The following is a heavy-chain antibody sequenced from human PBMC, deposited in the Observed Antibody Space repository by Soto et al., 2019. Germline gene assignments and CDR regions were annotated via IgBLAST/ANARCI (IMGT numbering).Heavy chain of an antibody. J-gene: IGHJ6*02. Sequence: SVKVSCKASGYTFTSYAISWVRQAPGQGLEWMGGIIPIFGTANYAQKFQGRVTITADESTSTAYMELSSLRSEDTAVYYCAREGVQPTRSGMDVWGQGTTVTVSS. D-gene: IGHD6-13*01. CDR1: GYTFTSYA. CDR3: AREGVQPTRSGMDV. V-gene: IGHV1-69*13. CDR2: IIPIFGTA.